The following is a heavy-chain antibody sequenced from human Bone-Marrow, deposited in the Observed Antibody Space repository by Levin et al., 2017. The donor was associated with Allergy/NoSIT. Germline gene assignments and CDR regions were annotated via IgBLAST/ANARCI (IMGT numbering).Heavy chain of an antibody. Sequence: SETLSLTCAVSGGSISDNNWWSWVRQSPGKGLEWIGEIFHSGTTNYNPSLRSRVTISLDKSKNNLSLKLTSVTAADTALYYCARPLYSSGHFAGMDVWGQGTTVTVSS. CDR1: GGSISDNNW. CDR3: ARPLYSSGHFAGMDV. D-gene: IGHD3-22*01. J-gene: IGHJ6*02. CDR2: IFHSGTT. V-gene: IGHV4-4*02.